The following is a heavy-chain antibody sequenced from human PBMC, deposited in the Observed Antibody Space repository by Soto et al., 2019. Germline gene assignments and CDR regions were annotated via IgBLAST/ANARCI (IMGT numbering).Heavy chain of an antibody. J-gene: IGHJ6*02. V-gene: IGHV1-69*05. Sequence: ASVKVSCKASGGTFSSYAISWVRQAPGQGLEWMGGIIPIFGTANYAQKFQGRVTMTTDTSTSTAYMELRSLRSDDTAVYYCARVGRYYDSSGPPHVWGQGTTVTVSS. CDR1: GGTFSSYA. CDR2: IIPIFGTA. D-gene: IGHD3-22*01. CDR3: ARVGRYYDSSGPPHV.